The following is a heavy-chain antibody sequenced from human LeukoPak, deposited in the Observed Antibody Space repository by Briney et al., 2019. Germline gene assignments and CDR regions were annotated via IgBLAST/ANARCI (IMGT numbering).Heavy chain of an antibody. Sequence: RAGGSLRLSCAASGFTFDDYGMSWVRQAPGKGLEWVSGINWNGGSTGYADSVKGRFTISRDNAKNSLYLQMNSLRAEDTALYYCARVLYYYGSSGYFDYWGQGTLVTVSS. D-gene: IGHD3-22*01. CDR3: ARVLYYYGSSGYFDY. V-gene: IGHV3-20*04. CDR1: GFTFDDYG. CDR2: INWNGGST. J-gene: IGHJ4*02.